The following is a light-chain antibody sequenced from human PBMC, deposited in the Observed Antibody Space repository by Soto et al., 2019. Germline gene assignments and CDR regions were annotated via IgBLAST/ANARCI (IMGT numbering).Light chain of an antibody. V-gene: IGKV1-9*01. Sequence: DIQLTQSPSFLSASVGDRVTITCRASQGISSYLAWYQQKPGKAPKLLIYAASTLQSGVPSRFSGSGSGTEFTLTISSLQPEDFATYYCQQLNSYPPLTFGPGPKVDIQ. CDR3: QQLNSYPPLT. CDR1: QGISSY. CDR2: AAS. J-gene: IGKJ3*01.